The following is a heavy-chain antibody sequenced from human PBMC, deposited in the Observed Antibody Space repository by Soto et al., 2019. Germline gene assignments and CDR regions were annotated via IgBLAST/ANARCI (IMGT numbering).Heavy chain of an antibody. CDR3: AGGVGATTDSYYNDGMDV. CDR1: GGTFSSYA. CDR2: IIPIFGTA. V-gene: IGHV1-69*13. J-gene: IGHJ6*02. Sequence: SVKVSCKASGGTFSSYAISWVRQAPGQGLEWMGGIIPIFGTANYAQKFQGRVTITADESTSTAYMELSSLRSEDTAVYYCAGGVGATTDSYYNDGMDVWGPGTTVTGPS. D-gene: IGHD1-26*01.